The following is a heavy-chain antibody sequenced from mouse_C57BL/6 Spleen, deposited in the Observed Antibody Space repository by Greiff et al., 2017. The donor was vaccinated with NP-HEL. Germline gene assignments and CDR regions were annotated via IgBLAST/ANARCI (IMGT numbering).Heavy chain of an antibody. CDR1: GYTFTSYW. D-gene: IGHD1-1*01. CDR2: IHPNSGST. J-gene: IGHJ3*01. CDR3: ARAYYYGSSYNGFAY. Sequence: QVQLKQSGAELVKPGASVKLSCKASGYTFTSYWMHWVKQRPGQGLEWIGMIHPNSGSTNYNEKFKSKATLTVDKSYSTASMQLSSLTSEDSAVDYCARAYYYGSSYNGFAYWGQGTLVTVSA. V-gene: IGHV1-64*01.